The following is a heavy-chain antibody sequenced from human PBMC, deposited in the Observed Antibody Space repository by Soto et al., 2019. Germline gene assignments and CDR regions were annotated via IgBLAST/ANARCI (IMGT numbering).Heavy chain of an antibody. CDR3: ARDEPGVGATTRWFDP. D-gene: IGHD1-26*01. CDR1: GFTFSSYS. J-gene: IGHJ5*02. Sequence: PGGSLRLSCAASGFTFSSYSMNWVRQAPGKGLEWVSSISSSSSYIYYADSVKGRFTISRDNAKNSLYLQMNSLRAEDTAVYYCARDEPGVGATTRWFDPWGQGTLVTVSS. CDR2: ISSSSSYI. V-gene: IGHV3-21*01.